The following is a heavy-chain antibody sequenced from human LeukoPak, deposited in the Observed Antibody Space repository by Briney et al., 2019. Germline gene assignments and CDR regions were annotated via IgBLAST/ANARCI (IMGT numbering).Heavy chain of an antibody. CDR3: ARAGPYYDFWSGPDY. D-gene: IGHD3-3*01. CDR1: GYTFTSYG. Sequence: ASVKVSCKASGYTFTSYGISWVRQAPGQGLEWMGWISAYNGNTNYAQKLQGRVTMTTDTSTSTAYMELRSLGSDDTAVYYCARAGPYYDFWSGPDYWGQGTLVTVSS. CDR2: ISAYNGNT. V-gene: IGHV1-18*01. J-gene: IGHJ4*02.